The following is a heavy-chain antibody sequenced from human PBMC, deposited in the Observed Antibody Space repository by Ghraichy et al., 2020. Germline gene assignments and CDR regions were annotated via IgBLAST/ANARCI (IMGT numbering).Heavy chain of an antibody. J-gene: IGHJ4*02. CDR1: GDSITHIKYY. D-gene: IGHD5-24*01. CDR2: IYFSGNT. V-gene: IGHV4-39*01. CDR3: ARHGGDGSNSALFEN. Sequence: SETLSLTCTVSGDSITHIKYYWAWIRQPPGKGLEWIGSIYFSGNTYHNPSLQSRVTISVATSENQFSLKLSSVSAADTAVYYCARHGGDGSNSALFENWGQGTLVTVSS.